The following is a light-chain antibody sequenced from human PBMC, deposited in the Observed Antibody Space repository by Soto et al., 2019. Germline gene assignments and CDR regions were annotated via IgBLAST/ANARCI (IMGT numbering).Light chain of an antibody. J-gene: IGKJ4*01. CDR2: DAS. V-gene: IGKV3-11*01. CDR3: QQRSNWPLT. Sequence: EIVLTQSPATLSLSPGERATLSCRASQSVSSYLAWYQQKPGQAPRLLIYDASNRATGIPARFSGSGSGTDFTLPISSLEPEDFAVYYFQQRSNWPLTFGGGTKVDIK. CDR1: QSVSSY.